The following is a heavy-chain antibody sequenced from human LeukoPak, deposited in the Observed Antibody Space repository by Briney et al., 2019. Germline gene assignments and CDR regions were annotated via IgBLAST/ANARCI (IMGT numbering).Heavy chain of an antibody. J-gene: IGHJ3*02. Sequence: SETLSLTCTVSGGSISGYYWSWIRQPPGKGLEWIGYIYYSGSTNYNPSLKSRVTISVDTSKNQFSLKLSSVTAADTAVYYCARTMPATMFAFDIWGQGTMVTVSS. CDR2: IYYSGST. V-gene: IGHV4-59*01. D-gene: IGHD2-2*01. CDR3: ARTMPATMFAFDI. CDR1: GGSISGYY.